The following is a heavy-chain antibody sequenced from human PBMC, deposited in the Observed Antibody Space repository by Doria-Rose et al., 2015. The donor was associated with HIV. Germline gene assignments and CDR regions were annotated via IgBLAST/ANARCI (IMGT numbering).Heavy chain of an antibody. J-gene: IGHJ4*02. Sequence: QITLKESGPVLVKPTETLTLTCTVSGVSLSSPGMGVSWIRQPPGKALEWLAKNFSDDERSYKTSLKSRLTIPRGTSKSQVVLTMTDMDPVDTATYYCARIKSSRWYHKYYFDFWGQGTLVIVSA. CDR3: ARIKSSRWYHKYYFDF. V-gene: IGHV2-26*01. CDR2: NFSDDER. CDR1: GVSLSSPGMG. D-gene: IGHD6-13*01.